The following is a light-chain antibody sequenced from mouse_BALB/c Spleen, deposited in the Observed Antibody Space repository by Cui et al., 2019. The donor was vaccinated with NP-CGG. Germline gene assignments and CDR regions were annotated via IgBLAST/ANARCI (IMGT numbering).Light chain of an antibody. CDR3: ALWYSNHWV. CDR2: GTN. CDR1: TGAVTTSNY. J-gene: IGLJ1*01. Sequence: QAVLPQEYARTTSPGETVTLTCRSNTGAVTTSNYANWVQEKPDHLFSGLIGGTNNRAPGVPARFSGSLIGDKAALTITGAQTEDDAIYFCALWYSNHWVFGGGTKLTVL. V-gene: IGLV1*01.